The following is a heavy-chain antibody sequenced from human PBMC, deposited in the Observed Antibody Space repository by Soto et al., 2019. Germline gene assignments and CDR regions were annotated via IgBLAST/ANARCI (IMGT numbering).Heavy chain of an antibody. J-gene: IGHJ6*02. Sequence: SETLSLTCTVSGGSISSGDYYWSWIRQPPGRGLEWIGYIYYSGSTYYNPSLKSRVTISVDTSKNQFSLKLSSVTAADTAVYYCARGPPVYYGMDVWGQGTTVTVSS. CDR2: IYYSGST. CDR3: ARGPPVYYGMDV. V-gene: IGHV4-30-4*01. CDR1: GGSISSGDYY.